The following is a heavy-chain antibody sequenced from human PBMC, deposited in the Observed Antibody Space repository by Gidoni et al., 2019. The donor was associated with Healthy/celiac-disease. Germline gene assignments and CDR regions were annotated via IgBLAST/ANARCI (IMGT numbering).Heavy chain of an antibody. CDR1: GGSFSGYY. CDR2: INHSGST. V-gene: IGHV4-34*01. CDR3: AGTLIYYYYGMDV. Sequence: QVQLQQWGAGLLKPSETLSLTCAVYGGSFSGYYWSWIRQPPGKGLEWIGEINHSGSTNYNPSLKSRVTISVDTSKNQFSLKLSSVTAADTAVYYCAGTLIYYYYGMDVWGQGTTVTVSS. J-gene: IGHJ6*02. D-gene: IGHD3-16*01.